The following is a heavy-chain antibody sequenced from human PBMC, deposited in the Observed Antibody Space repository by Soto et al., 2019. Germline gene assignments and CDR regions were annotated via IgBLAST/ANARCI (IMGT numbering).Heavy chain of an antibody. CDR3: AKRNLVVRPPFDY. D-gene: IGHD2-15*01. J-gene: IGHJ4*02. Sequence: EVQLLESGGGLVQPGGALRLSCAASGFTCSSYAMSLVLQAPGKGLEWVSTMSGSGGGIYYADSVKGRFTISRDNSKNTLDLQMNSLRAEDTAVYYCAKRNLVVRPPFDYWGQGNLVTVSS. CDR2: MSGSGGGI. CDR1: GFTCSSYA. V-gene: IGHV3-23*01.